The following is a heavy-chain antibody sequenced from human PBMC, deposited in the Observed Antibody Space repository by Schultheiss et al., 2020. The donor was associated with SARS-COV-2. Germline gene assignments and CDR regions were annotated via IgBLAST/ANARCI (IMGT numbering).Heavy chain of an antibody. J-gene: IGHJ3*02. CDR1: GYTFTGYY. CDR2: IIPIFGTA. Sequence: SVKVSCKASGYTFTGYYMHWVRQAPGQGLEWMGGIIPIFGTANYAQKFQGRVTITADESTSTAYMELSSLRSEDTAVYYCARDSSYDQPYYDAFDIWGQGTMVTVSS. CDR3: ARDSSYDQPYYDAFDI. D-gene: IGHD3-22*01. V-gene: IGHV1-69*13.